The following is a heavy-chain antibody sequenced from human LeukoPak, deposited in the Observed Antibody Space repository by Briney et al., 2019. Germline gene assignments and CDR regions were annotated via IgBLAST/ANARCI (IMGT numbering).Heavy chain of an antibody. J-gene: IGHJ4*02. Sequence: SQTLSLTCTVSGGSISSGGHYWSWIRQHPGKGLEWIGCIYYSGSTYYNPSLKSRVTMSVDTSKKQFSLKLSSVTAADTAVYYCSRAGMIMVRAVYRPRTAFDYWGQGTLVTVSS. CDR1: GGSISSGGHY. V-gene: IGHV4-31*03. CDR2: IYYSGST. D-gene: IGHD3-10*01. CDR3: SRAGMIMVRAVYRPRTAFDY.